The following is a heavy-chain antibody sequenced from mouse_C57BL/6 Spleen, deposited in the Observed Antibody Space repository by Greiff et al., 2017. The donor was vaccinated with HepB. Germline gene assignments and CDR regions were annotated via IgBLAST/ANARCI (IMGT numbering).Heavy chain of an antibody. Sequence: VKLLESGPGLVQPSQSLSITCTVSGFSLTSYGVHWVRQSPGKGLEWLGVIWSGGSTDYNAAFISRLSISKDNSKSQVFFKMNSLQADDTAIYYCARNWGLRQGDYFDYWGQGTTLTVSS. CDR3: ARNWGLRQGDYFDY. D-gene: IGHD2-4*01. V-gene: IGHV2-2*01. J-gene: IGHJ2*01. CDR1: GFSLTSYG. CDR2: IWSGGST.